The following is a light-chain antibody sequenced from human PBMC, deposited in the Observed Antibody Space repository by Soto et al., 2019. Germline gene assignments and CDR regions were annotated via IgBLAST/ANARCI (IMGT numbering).Light chain of an antibody. V-gene: IGKV1-5*03. J-gene: IGKJ4*01. Sequence: DIQMTQSHSTLYGSVGDRVTMTCGASQTISSWLAWYQQKPGKAPKLLIYKASTLKSGVPSRFSGSGSGTEFTLTISSLQPEDIATYYCQKYNSAPLTFGGGTKVDIK. CDR1: QTISSW. CDR2: KAS. CDR3: QKYNSAPLT.